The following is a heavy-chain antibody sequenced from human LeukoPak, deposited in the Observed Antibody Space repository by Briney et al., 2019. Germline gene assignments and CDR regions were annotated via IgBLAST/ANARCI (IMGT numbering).Heavy chain of an antibody. J-gene: IGHJ2*01. CDR2: IHYSGST. D-gene: IGHD3-10*01. CDR3: ARYGPWCFGL. V-gene: IGHV4-59*01. CDR1: GFTFSSYA. Sequence: GPLRLSCAASGFTFSSYAMSWVRQAPGKGLEWIGYIHYSGSTSYNPSLKSRVTMSVDTSKNQFSLKLTSVTAADTAVYYCARYGPWCFGLWGRGILVTVSS.